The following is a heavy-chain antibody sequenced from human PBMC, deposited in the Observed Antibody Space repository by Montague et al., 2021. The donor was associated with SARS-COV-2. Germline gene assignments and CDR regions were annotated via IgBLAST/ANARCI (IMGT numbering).Heavy chain of an antibody. D-gene: IGHD3-10*01. CDR3: ASSYYYGSGTYVYNYYMDV. Sequence: SETLSLTCTVSGGSVSSSPYYWGWIRQPPGRGLEWVGSISYSGRTYFSPSLKSRLTISVDSSENQFSLRLSSVTAADTAVYYCASSYYYGSGTYVYNYYMDVWGKGITVTVSS. V-gene: IGHV4-39*01. CDR2: ISYSGRT. CDR1: GGSVSSSPYY. J-gene: IGHJ6*03.